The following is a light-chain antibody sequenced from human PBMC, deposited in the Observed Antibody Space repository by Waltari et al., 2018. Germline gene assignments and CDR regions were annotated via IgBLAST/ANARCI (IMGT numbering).Light chain of an antibody. V-gene: IGLV3-10*01. CDR1: ALPRSY. CDR2: EDT. Sequence: YELTPPLSVSVSPGHTARITCPGDALPRSYAYWYRQKSGQAPVLVIYEDTKRPSGIPERFSASSSGTMATLTISGAQVEDEGDYYCYSPDYSVWVFGGPTKLTVL. J-gene: IGLJ3*02. CDR3: YSPDYSVWV.